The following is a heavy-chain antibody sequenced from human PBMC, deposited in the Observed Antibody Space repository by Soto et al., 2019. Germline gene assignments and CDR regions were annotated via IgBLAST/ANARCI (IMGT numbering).Heavy chain of an antibody. V-gene: IGHV3-23*01. D-gene: IGHD3-16*02. CDR3: AKDPPMITFGGVIVKYFDY. Sequence: GGSLRLSCAASGFTFSSYAMSWVRQAPGKGLEWVSAVSGSGGSTYYADSVKGRFTISRDNSKNTLYLQMNSLRAEDTAVYYCAKDPPMITFGGVIVKYFDYWGQGTLVTVSS. CDR2: VSGSGGST. J-gene: IGHJ4*02. CDR1: GFTFSSYA.